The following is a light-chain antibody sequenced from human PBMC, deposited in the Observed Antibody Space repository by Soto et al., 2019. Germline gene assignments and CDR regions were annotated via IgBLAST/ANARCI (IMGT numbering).Light chain of an antibody. CDR1: QGIRKD. V-gene: IGKV1-6*01. J-gene: IGKJ1*01. Sequence: WASQGIRKDLGWYQVKPGKDPKLLIFAASTLQSGVPSRFSGSASGTDFTLTISSLQPEDFATYYCLQDYNYPRTFGKGTKVDIK. CDR2: AAS. CDR3: LQDYNYPRT.